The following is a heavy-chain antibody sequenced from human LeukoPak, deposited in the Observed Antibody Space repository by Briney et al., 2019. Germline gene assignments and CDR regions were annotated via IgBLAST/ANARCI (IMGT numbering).Heavy chain of an antibody. CDR1: GFTFSSYA. V-gene: IGHV3-23*01. CDR3: AKFVGSSSWPSPVDY. J-gene: IGHJ4*02. Sequence: GGSLRLSCAASGFTFSSYAMSWVRQAPGKGLDWVSAISGSGGSTYYADSVKGRFTISRDNSKNTLYLQMNSLRAEDTAVYYCAKFVGSSSWPSPVDYWGQGTLVTVSS. CDR2: ISGSGGST. D-gene: IGHD6-13*01.